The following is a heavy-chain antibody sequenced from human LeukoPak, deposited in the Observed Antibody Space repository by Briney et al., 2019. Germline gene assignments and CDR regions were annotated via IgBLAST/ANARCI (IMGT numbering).Heavy chain of an antibody. CDR1: GGTLSSYA. J-gene: IGHJ3*02. D-gene: IGHD1-20*01. CDR2: IIPIFGTA. V-gene: IGHV1-69*06. CDR3: ARERGNWNDKAFDI. Sequence: SVKVSCKASGGTLSSYAISWVRQAPGQGLEWMGGIIPIFGTANYAQKFQGRVTITADKSTSTAYMELSSLRSEDTAVYYCARERGNWNDKAFDIWGQGTMVTVPS.